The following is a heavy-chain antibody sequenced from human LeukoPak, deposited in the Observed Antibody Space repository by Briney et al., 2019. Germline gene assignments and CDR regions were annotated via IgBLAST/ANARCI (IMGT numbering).Heavy chain of an antibody. CDR3: AHIQGWYNPAFQI. Sequence: GASVKVSCKASGYTFTSYDISWVRQAPGQGLEWMGGIIPIFGTANYAQKFQGRVTITADKSTSTAYMELSSLRSEDTAVYYCAHIQGWYNPAFQIGGQGTMVIVSS. CDR1: GYTFTSYD. J-gene: IGHJ3*02. V-gene: IGHV1-69*06. CDR2: IIPIFGTA. D-gene: IGHD6-19*01.